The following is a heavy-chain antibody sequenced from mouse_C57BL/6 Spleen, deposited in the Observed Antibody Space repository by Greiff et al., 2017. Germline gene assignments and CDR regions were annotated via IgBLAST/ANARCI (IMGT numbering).Heavy chain of an antibody. CDR1: GYTFTSYW. CDR2: INPSSGST. V-gene: IGHV1-7*01. J-gene: IGHJ2*01. CDR3: ARNNYATVAYFDY. Sequence: QVQLQQSGAELAKPGASVKLSCKASGYTFTSYWMHWVKQRPGQGLEWIGYINPSSGSTKYNQKFKDKATLTADKSSSTAYMQLSSLTYGDSAVYSFARNNYATVAYFDYWGQGTTLTVSS. D-gene: IGHD1-3*01.